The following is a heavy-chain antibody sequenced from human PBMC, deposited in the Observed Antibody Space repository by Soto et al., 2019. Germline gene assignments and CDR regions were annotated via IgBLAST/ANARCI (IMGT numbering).Heavy chain of an antibody. V-gene: IGHV5-51*01. Sequence: GESLRISWPGSGCIFSNYWSGWVRQMPGKDLEWMGLIYHGDSDTRYSPSFQGQVTISADKSITTAYLQWSSLKASDPAIYYCARDTFSGDSSGPHYWGQGTLVTVSS. CDR1: GCIFSNYW. J-gene: IGHJ4*02. D-gene: IGHD3-22*01. CDR2: IYHGDSDT. CDR3: ARDTFSGDSSGPHY.